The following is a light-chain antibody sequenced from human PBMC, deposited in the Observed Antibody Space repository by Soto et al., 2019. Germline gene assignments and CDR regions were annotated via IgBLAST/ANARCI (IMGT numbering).Light chain of an antibody. CDR1: NSDVGAYSY. V-gene: IGLV2-14*03. CDR2: DVG. J-gene: IGLJ1*01. Sequence: QAVVTQPASVSGSPGQSITISCTGTNSDVGAYSYVSWYQQYPGKAPKLLIYDVGARPSGISDRFSGSKSGNTASLTISGLQAEDEADYYCSSYTAFTTYVFGSGTKLTVL. CDR3: SSYTAFTTYV.